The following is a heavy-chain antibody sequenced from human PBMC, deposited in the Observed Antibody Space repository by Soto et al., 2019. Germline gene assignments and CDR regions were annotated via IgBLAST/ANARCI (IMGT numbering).Heavy chain of an antibody. CDR2: INPSGGST. CDR3: ARDPRAAAGLYDRFDY. V-gene: IGHV1-46*01. D-gene: IGHD6-13*01. J-gene: IGHJ4*02. Sequence: ASVKVSCKASGYTFTNFGISWVRQAPGQGLEWMGWINPSGGSTSYAQKFQGRVTMTRDTSTSTVYMELSSLRSEDTAVYYCARDPRAAAGLYDRFDYWGQGTLVTVSS. CDR1: GYTFTNFG.